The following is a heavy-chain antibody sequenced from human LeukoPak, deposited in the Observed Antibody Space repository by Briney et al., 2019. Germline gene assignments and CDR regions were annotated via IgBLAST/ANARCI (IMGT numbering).Heavy chain of an antibody. CDR2: INWNGGST. CDR3: ARGYSGYDWGYYFDY. D-gene: IGHD5-12*01. J-gene: IGHJ4*02. Sequence: PGGSLRLFCVASGFTFDGYGMNWVRQAPGKGLELVSGINWNGGSTGYADSVKGRFTISRDNAKNSLYLQMNSLRAEDTALYYCARGYSGYDWGYYFDYWGQGTLVTVSS. CDR1: GFTFDGYG. V-gene: IGHV3-20*04.